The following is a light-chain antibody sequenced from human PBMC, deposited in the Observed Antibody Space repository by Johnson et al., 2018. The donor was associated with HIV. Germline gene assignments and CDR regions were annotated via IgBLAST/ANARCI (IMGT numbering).Light chain of an antibody. Sequence: QSVLTQPPSVSAAPGQKVTISCSGSSSNIGNNYVSWYQQLPGTAPKLLIYDNNKRPSGIPDRFSGSKSGTSATLDITGLQTGDEADYYCATWDNSLKGVFGTGTEVTVL. J-gene: IGLJ1*01. CDR2: DNN. CDR3: ATWDNSLKGV. V-gene: IGLV1-51*01. CDR1: SSNIGNNY.